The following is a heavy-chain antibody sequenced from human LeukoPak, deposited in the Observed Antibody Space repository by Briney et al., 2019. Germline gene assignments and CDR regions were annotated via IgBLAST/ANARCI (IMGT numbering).Heavy chain of an antibody. CDR1: GDSVSSNSAA. D-gene: IGHD6-13*01. CDR2: TYYRSRGYN. Sequence: SQTLSLTCAISGDSVSSNSAAWNWIRQSPSRGLEWLGRTYYRSRGYNDYAVSVKSRITVNPDTSKNQFSLHLNSVTPDDTAVYYCARSADGTLDYWGQGTLVTVSS. CDR3: ARSADGTLDY. V-gene: IGHV6-1*01. J-gene: IGHJ4*02.